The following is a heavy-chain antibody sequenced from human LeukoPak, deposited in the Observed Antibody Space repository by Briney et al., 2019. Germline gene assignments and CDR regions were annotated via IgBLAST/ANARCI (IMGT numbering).Heavy chain of an antibody. CDR3: ASTIAANYYGSGSLYYYYYGMDV. V-gene: IGHV3-33*01. J-gene: IGHJ6*04. CDR2: IWYDGSNK. Sequence: PGRSLRLSCAASGFTFSSYGMHWVRQAPGKGLEWVAVIWYDGSNKYYADSVKGRFTISRDNSKNTLYLQMNSLRAEDMAVYYCASTIAANYYGSGSLYYYYYGMDVWGKGTTVTVSS. D-gene: IGHD3-10*01. CDR1: GFTFSSYG.